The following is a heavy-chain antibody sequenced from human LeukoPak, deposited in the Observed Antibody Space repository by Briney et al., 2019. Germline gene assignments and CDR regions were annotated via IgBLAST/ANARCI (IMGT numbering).Heavy chain of an antibody. CDR2: INPNSGGT. CDR3: ARVIAVADTDAFDI. D-gene: IGHD6-19*01. V-gene: IGHV1-2*02. CDR1: GYTFTGYY. Sequence: ASVKVSCKASGYTFTGYYMHWVRQAPGQGLEWMGWINPNSGGTNYAQKFQGRVTMTRDTSISTAYMELSGLRSDDTAVYYCARVIAVADTDAFDIWGQGTMVTVSS. J-gene: IGHJ3*02.